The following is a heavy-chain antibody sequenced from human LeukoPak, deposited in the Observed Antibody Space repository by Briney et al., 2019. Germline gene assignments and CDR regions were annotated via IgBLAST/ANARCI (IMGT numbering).Heavy chain of an antibody. V-gene: IGHV5-51*01. CDR3: ARRYYGSGSYYNWFDP. J-gene: IGHJ5*02. D-gene: IGHD3-10*01. Sequence: GESLKISCRGSGYGFTSYWIVWVRQMPGKGLEWMGVIYPGDSNSRYSPSFQGQVTISADKSISTAYLQWSSLKASDTAMYYCARRYYGSGSYYNWFDPWGQGTLVTVSS. CDR2: IYPGDSNS. CDR1: GYGFTSYW.